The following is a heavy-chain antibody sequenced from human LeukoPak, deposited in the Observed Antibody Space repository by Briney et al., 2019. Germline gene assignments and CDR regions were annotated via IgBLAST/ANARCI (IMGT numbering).Heavy chain of an antibody. V-gene: IGHV4-34*01. J-gene: IGHJ6*02. CDR3: ARRWGSGNYYGPGSHLYYYYGMDV. CDR2: LNHSGST. CDR1: GGSFSGYY. Sequence: PSETLSLTCAVYGGSFSGYYWSWIRQPPGKGLEWIGELNHSGSTNYNPSLKSRVTISVDTSKNQFSLKLSSVTAADTAVYYCARRWGSGNYYGPGSHLYYYYGMDVWGQGTTVTVSS. D-gene: IGHD3-10*01.